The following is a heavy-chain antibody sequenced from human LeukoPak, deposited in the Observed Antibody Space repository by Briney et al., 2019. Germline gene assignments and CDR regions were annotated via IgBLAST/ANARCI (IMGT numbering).Heavy chain of an antibody. CDR3: ARENYGSGSQFDY. Sequence: GRSLRLSCAASGFTFSSYAMHWVRQAPGKGLEWVAVISYDGSNKYYADSVKGRFTISRDNSKNTLYLQMNSLRAEDTAVYYCARENYGSGSQFDYWGQGTLVTVSS. CDR1: GFTFSSYA. J-gene: IGHJ4*02. CDR2: ISYDGSNK. V-gene: IGHV3-30-3*01. D-gene: IGHD3-10*01.